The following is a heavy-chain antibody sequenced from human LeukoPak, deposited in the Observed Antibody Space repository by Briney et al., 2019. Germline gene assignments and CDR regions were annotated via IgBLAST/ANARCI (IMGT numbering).Heavy chain of an antibody. D-gene: IGHD5-24*01. Sequence: GGSLTLSCEASGFTFSGNSMSWVRQAPGKGLEWVASINPDGSQKLYVDSVKGRFTISRDNTKSSLYLQMNSLGAEDTAMYYCAKLLGTATTYDSWGQGTRVTVSS. CDR1: GFTFSGNS. V-gene: IGHV3-7*01. CDR3: AKLLGTATTYDS. CDR2: INPDGSQK. J-gene: IGHJ4*02.